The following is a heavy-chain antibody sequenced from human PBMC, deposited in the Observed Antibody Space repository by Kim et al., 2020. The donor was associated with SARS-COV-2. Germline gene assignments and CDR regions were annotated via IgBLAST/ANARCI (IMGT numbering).Heavy chain of an antibody. CDR3: ARDSFVRGVTIFGVVTEYYFDY. Sequence: ASVKVSCKASGYTFTSYGISWVRQAPGQGLEWMGWISAYNGNTNYAQKLQGRVTMTTDTSTSTAYMELRSLRSDDTAVYYCARDSFVRGVTIFGVVTEYYFDYWGQGTLVTVSS. CDR2: ISAYNGNT. J-gene: IGHJ4*02. V-gene: IGHV1-18*01. D-gene: IGHD3-3*01. CDR1: GYTFTSYG.